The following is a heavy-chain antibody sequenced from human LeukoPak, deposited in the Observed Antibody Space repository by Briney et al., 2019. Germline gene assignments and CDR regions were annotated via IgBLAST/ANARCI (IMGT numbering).Heavy chain of an antibody. V-gene: IGHV3-48*03. CDR1: GFTFSNYE. J-gene: IGHJ5*02. CDR3: ARDNSVRDEAWWFNP. D-gene: IGHD5-24*01. Sequence: GGSLRLSCAASGFTFSNYEINWVRQAPGKGLDWVAYISRGGRTVDYADSVKGRFTISRDSAKNALYLQMNSLRAEDTAVYYCARDNSVRDEAWWFNPWGQGTPVTVSS. CDR2: ISRGGRTV.